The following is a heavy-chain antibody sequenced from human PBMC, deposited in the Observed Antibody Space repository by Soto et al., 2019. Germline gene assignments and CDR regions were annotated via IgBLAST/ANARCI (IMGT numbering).Heavy chain of an antibody. J-gene: IGHJ4*02. V-gene: IGHV3-48*02. Sequence: PGGSLRLSCAGSGFTFSSYSMNWVRQAPGKGLEGISYISGSGDITYYADSVKGRFTISRDNAENSLFLQMNSLRDEDTAVYYCARFGTPMWKDYFDYWGQGTLVTVSS. CDR3: ARFGTPMWKDYFDY. CDR2: ISGSGDIT. CDR1: GFTFSSYS. D-gene: IGHD3-16*01.